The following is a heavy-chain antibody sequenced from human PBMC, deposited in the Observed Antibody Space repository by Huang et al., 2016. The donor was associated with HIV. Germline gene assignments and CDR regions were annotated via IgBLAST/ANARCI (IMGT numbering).Heavy chain of an antibody. D-gene: IGHD6-13*01. CDR3: AKGGSAAAVLDF. V-gene: IGHV3-30*18. CDR2: ISYDGKTK. Sequence: QVQLVESGGGVVQPGRSLRISCAASGFTFSSYGMHWVRQAPGKGRGGVAVISYDGKTKYYADSVKGRFSISRDNSKTTVYLQLNSLRVEDTAVYYCAKGGSAAAVLDFWGQGTLVTVSS. CDR1: GFTFSSYG. J-gene: IGHJ4*02.